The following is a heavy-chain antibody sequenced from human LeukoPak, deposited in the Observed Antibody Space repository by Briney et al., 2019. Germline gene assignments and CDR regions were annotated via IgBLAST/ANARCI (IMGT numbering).Heavy chain of an antibody. D-gene: IGHD2-2*01. J-gene: IGHJ5*02. Sequence: ASVKVSCKASGYTFTGYYMHWVRQAPGQGLEWMGWINPNSGGTNYAQKFQGRVTMTRDTSISTAYMELSRLRSDDTAVYYCARDDGGYCSSTSCPAAGWFDPWGQGTLVTVSS. CDR2: INPNSGGT. V-gene: IGHV1-2*02. CDR1: GYTFTGYY. CDR3: ARDDGGYCSSTSCPAAGWFDP.